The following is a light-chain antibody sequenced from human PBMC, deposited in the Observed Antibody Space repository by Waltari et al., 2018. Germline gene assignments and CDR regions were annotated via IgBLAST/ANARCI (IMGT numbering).Light chain of an antibody. J-gene: IGLJ3*02. CDR3: QSYDNSLSAWV. CDR2: GNT. V-gene: IGLV1-40*01. Sequence: QSVLTQPPSVSGAPGQRVTLSCTGSASNIGARFDVHWYQQLPGTAPKVVIYGNTMRPSGVPARFSASKSGTAASLAITGLQAEDEADYYCQSYDNSLSAWVFGGGTKVTVL. CDR1: ASNIGARFD.